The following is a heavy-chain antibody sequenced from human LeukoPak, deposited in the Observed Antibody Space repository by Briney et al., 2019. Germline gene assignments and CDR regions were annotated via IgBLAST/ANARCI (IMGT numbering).Heavy chain of an antibody. J-gene: IGHJ6*03. CDR2: INPNNGGT. CDR1: GYTFNGYY. V-gene: IGHV1-2*02. Sequence: ASVKVSCKSSGYTFNGYYMHWVRQAPGQGLEWMGWINPNNGGTKYAQNFQGRVTMTRDTSISTAYMELDRLRFDDTAVYYCAREKIGYCSSTSCYALGYYYYMDVWGKGTTVTVSS. D-gene: IGHD2-2*01. CDR3: AREKIGYCSSTSCYALGYYYYMDV.